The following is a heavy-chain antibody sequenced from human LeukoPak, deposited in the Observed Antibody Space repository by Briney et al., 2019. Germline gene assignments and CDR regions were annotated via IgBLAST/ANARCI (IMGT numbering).Heavy chain of an antibody. CDR2: ISSSSSYI. J-gene: IGHJ6*02. Sequence: GGSLRLSCATSGFTFSRYEMNWVRQAPGKGLEWVSSISSSSSYIYYADSVKGRFTISRDNTKNSLYLQMNSLRAEDTAVYYCARDRGGYSGYDPGYYGMDVWGQGTTVTVSS. V-gene: IGHV3-21*01. CDR3: ARDRGGYSGYDPGYYGMDV. CDR1: GFTFSRYE. D-gene: IGHD5-12*01.